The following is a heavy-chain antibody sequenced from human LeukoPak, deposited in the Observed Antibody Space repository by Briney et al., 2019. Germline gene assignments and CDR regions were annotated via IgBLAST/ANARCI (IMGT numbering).Heavy chain of an antibody. CDR3: ARHRITMVRGGFDY. CDR1: GDSITRYY. D-gene: IGHD3-10*01. CDR2: INNSGGT. V-gene: IGHV4-59*08. Sequence: SKTLSLTCTVSGDSITRYYWSWIRQPPGKGLEWIGYINNSGGTSYNPSLKSRVTISVDTSKNQFSLKLSSVTAADTAVYYCARHRITMVRGGFDYWGQGTLVTVSS. J-gene: IGHJ4*02.